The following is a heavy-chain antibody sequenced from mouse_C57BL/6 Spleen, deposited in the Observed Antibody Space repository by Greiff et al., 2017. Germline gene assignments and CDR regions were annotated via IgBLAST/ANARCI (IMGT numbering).Heavy chain of an antibody. D-gene: IGHD1-1*01. V-gene: IGHV3-6*01. CDR1: GYSITSGYY. CDR2: ISYDGSN. CDR3: ARDEIIYYYGSSLAWFAY. Sequence: QESGPGLVKPSQSLSLTCSVTGYSITSGYYWNWIRQFPGNKLEWMGYISYDGSNNYNPSLKNRISITRDTSKNQFFLKLNSVTTEDTATYYCARDEIIYYYGSSLAWFAYWGQGTLVTVSA. J-gene: IGHJ3*01.